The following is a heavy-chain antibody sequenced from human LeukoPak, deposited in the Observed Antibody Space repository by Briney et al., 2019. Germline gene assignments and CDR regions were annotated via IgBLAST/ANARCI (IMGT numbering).Heavy chain of an antibody. CDR2: IYYSGST. Sequence: SETLSLTCTVSGGSISSGDYYWSWIRQPPGKGLEWIGYIYYSGSTYYNPSLKSRVTISVDTSKNQFSLKLSSVTAADTAVYYCARDTLGCSSTSCREDYYYYGMDVWGQGTTVTVSS. V-gene: IGHV4-30-4*01. CDR3: ARDTLGCSSTSCREDYYYYGMDV. CDR1: GGSISSGDYY. D-gene: IGHD2-2*01. J-gene: IGHJ6*02.